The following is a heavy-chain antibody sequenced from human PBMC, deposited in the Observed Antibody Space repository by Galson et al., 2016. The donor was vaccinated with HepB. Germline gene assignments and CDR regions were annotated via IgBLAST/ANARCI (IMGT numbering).Heavy chain of an antibody. Sequence: SETLSLTCTVSGGSVNSGSHYWSWIRQSPGKGLEWIGYIYSSGNTNYSPSLKSRVTISVDTSKNQFSLNLRSVNAADTAVYYCARNPEYSSSWYIFGYWGQGTLVTVSS. J-gene: IGHJ4*02. CDR1: GGSVNSGSHY. D-gene: IGHD6-13*01. CDR2: IYSSGNT. V-gene: IGHV4-61*01. CDR3: ARNPEYSSSWYIFGY.